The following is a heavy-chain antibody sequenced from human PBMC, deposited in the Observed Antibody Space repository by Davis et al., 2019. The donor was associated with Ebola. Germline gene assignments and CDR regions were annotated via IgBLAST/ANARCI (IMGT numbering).Heavy chain of an antibody. V-gene: IGHV3-23*01. CDR3: ARRPESGFSPLDS. D-gene: IGHD5-12*01. CDR2: ISGSRKSI. CDR1: GFTFNTYA. J-gene: IGHJ4*02. Sequence: PGGSLRLSCAASGFTFNTYAMSWLRQAPGKGLEWVSAISGSRKSIYYADSVRGRFTISRDISKDTVYLDMNSLTSEDTALYYCARRPESGFSPLDSWGQGTLVSVSS.